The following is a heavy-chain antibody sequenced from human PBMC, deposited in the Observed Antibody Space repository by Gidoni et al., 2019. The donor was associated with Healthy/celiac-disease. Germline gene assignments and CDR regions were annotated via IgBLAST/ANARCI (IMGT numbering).Heavy chain of an antibody. Sequence: QLQLQESGPGLVKPSETLSLTCTVSGGSISSSSYYWGWNRQPPGKGLEWIGSIYYSGCTYYNPSLKSRVTISVETSKNQFSLKLSSVTAADTAVYYCARWGGGGIKVVAASFDYWGQGTLVTVSS. J-gene: IGHJ4*02. CDR2: IYYSGCT. D-gene: IGHD2-15*01. CDR3: ARWGGGGIKVVAASFDY. V-gene: IGHV4-39*01. CDR1: GGSISSSSYY.